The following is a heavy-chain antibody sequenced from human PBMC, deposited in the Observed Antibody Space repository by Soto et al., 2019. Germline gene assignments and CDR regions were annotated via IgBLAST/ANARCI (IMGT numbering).Heavy chain of an antibody. CDR2: ISAYNGNT. J-gene: IGHJ4*02. CDR3: ARQGIRYDSSGYWTY. D-gene: IGHD3-22*01. V-gene: IGHV1-18*01. CDR1: GYTFTSYG. Sequence: GASVKVSCKASGYTFTSYGISWVRQAPGQGLEWMGWISAYNGNTNYAQHLQGRVTMTTDTSTSTAYMELRSLRSDDTAVYYCARQGIRYDSSGYWTYWGQGPLVTVSS.